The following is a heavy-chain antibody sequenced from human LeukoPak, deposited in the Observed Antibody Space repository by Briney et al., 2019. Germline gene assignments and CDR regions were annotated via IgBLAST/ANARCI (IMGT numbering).Heavy chain of an antibody. Sequence: SETLSLTCTVSGGSLSPYYWTWIRQPPGKGLEWIGYIYHTGTTRYNPSLNSRVTISVETSKNQFSPRLNSVTAADTAIYYCARLDSGDHGNIPHWGQGTLVTVSS. J-gene: IGHJ1*01. CDR3: ARLDSGDHGNIPH. V-gene: IGHV4-59*08. CDR2: IYHTGTT. D-gene: IGHD1-26*01. CDR1: GGSLSPYY.